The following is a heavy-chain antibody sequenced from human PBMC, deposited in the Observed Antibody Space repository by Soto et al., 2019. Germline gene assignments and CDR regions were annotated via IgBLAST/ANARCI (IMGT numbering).Heavy chain of an antibody. Sequence: PSVNRDLTCAVSGRSVSSYCWSLIRQTPGKGLEWIGYIYYSGSTNYNPSLKSRVTISVDTSKNQFSLKLSSVTAADTAVYYCARGVLWLGELLSQPYYFDHSGQGALATVAS. CDR3: ARGVLWLGELLSQPYYFDH. J-gene: IGHJ4*02. D-gene: IGHD3-10*01. V-gene: IGHV4-59*02. CDR1: GRSVSSYC. CDR2: IYYSGST.